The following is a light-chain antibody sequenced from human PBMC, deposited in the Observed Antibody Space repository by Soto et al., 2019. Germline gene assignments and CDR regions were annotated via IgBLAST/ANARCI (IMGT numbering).Light chain of an antibody. V-gene: IGKV4-1*01. Sequence: DIVMTQSPDSLAVSLGERATINCKSSQSVSYSSNNKNYLAWYQQKPGQPPKALIYWASTRESGVPDRFSGSGSGTDFTLTISSLQAEDVAVYYCQQYYTTPWTFGQGTKVEIK. CDR1: QSVSYSSNNKNY. CDR2: WAS. J-gene: IGKJ1*01. CDR3: QQYYTTPWT.